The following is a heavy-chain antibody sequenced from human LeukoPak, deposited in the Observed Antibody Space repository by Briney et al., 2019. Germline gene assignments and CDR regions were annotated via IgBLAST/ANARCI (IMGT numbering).Heavy chain of an antibody. Sequence: KPSETLSLTCTVSGGSISSSGYYWGWIRQPPGKGLEWIASIYYSGSTYYNPSLKSRVTISVDTSKNQLSLKLSSLTAADTAVYYCARSPTQFRYIVVVPAAMDWFDPWGQGTLVTVSS. V-gene: IGHV4-39*01. CDR2: IYYSGST. CDR1: GGSISSSGYY. CDR3: ARSPTQFRYIVVVPAAMDWFDP. D-gene: IGHD2-2*01. J-gene: IGHJ5*02.